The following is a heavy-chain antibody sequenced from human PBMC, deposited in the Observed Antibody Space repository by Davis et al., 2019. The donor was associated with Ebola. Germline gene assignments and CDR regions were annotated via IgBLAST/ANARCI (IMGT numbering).Heavy chain of an antibody. Sequence: GGSLRLSCAASGFTFSDYYMSWIRQAPGKGLEWVSYISSSGSTIYYADSVKGRFTISRDNSKNTLYLQMNSLRAEDTAVYYCAKDLEYSSSSALYYYYYGMDVWGQGTTVTVSS. V-gene: IGHV3-11*04. CDR1: GFTFSDYY. CDR2: ISSSGSTI. J-gene: IGHJ6*02. CDR3: AKDLEYSSSSALYYYYYGMDV. D-gene: IGHD6-6*01.